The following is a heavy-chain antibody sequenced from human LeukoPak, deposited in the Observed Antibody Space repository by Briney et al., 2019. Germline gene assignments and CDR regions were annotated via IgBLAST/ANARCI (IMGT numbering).Heavy chain of an antibody. CDR3: AKARSSAWYDLEY. CDR2: ISASGGST. J-gene: IGHJ4*02. D-gene: IGHD6-13*01. V-gene: IGHV3-23*01. CDR1: GFTFTSYV. Sequence: GVSLRLSCAASGFTFTSYVMTWVRQAPGKGLKWVSGISASGGSTFYADSVKGRFTISRDNSKDTLFLQMHSLRAEDTAIYYCAKARSSAWYDLEYWGQGTLVTVSS.